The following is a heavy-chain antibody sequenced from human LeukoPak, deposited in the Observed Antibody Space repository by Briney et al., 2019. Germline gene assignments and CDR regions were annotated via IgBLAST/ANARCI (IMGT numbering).Heavy chain of an antibody. CDR3: ARDEKGHASGWTQLDV. J-gene: IGHJ6*04. D-gene: IGHD6-19*01. CDR2: GSSSGNA. Sequence: WVRQPPGKGLEWIVSGSSSGNAYYNPSLKSRVTVSVDTSKNQFSLKVTSVTAADTAVYYCARDEKGHASGWTQLDVWGKGTTVTVSS. V-gene: IGHV4-39*07.